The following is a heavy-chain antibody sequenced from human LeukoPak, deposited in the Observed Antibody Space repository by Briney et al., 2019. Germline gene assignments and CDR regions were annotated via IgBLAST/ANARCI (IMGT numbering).Heavy chain of an antibody. Sequence: GGSLRLSCAATGFTFSSYAMHWVRQAPGKGLEWVAVISYDGSNKYYADSVKGRFTISRDNSKNTLYLQMNSLRAEDTAVYYCARDGITMVRGVIKYGMDVWGKGTTVTVSS. V-gene: IGHV3-30*04. J-gene: IGHJ6*04. CDR1: GFTFSSYA. CDR2: ISYDGSNK. CDR3: ARDGITMVRGVIKYGMDV. D-gene: IGHD3-10*01.